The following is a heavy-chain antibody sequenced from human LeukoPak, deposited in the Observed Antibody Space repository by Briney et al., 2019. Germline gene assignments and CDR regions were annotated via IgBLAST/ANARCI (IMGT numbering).Heavy chain of an antibody. Sequence: SQTLSLTCTVSGASIRSSDYCWSWIRSPPGKGLESIGYIYDSGSTYYNPSLKSRITISVDTSENRFSLKLSSVTATDTAVYYCARDCSGGSCYGAFDIWGQGTMVTVSS. J-gene: IGHJ3*02. CDR2: IYDSGST. CDR1: GASIRSSDYC. CDR3: ARDCSGGSCYGAFDI. V-gene: IGHV4-30-4*01. D-gene: IGHD2-15*01.